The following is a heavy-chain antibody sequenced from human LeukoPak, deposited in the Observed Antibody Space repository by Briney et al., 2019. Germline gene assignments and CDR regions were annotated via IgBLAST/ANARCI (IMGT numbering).Heavy chain of an antibody. CDR1: GYTFTSYA. V-gene: IGHV1-69*13. Sequence: GASVKVSCKASGYTFTSYAISWVRQAPGQGLEWMGGIIPIFGTANYAQKFQGRVTITADESTSTAYMELRSLRSDDTAVYYCAIGDPSSAGAFDIWGQGTMVTVSS. CDR2: IIPIFGTA. CDR3: AIGDPSSAGAFDI. J-gene: IGHJ3*02. D-gene: IGHD3-22*01.